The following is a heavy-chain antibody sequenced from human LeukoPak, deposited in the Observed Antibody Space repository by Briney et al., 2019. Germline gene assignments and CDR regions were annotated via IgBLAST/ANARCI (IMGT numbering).Heavy chain of an antibody. V-gene: IGHV6-1*01. D-gene: IGHD6-13*01. J-gene: IGHJ6*02. CDR1: GDSVSSNSAA. Sequence: SQTLSLTCAISGDSVSSNSAAWNWIRQSPSRGLEWLGRTYYRSKWYNDYAVSVKSRITINPDTSKNQFSLQLNSVTPEDTAVYYCARGHYPGIAAAGPTYYYYYGMDVWGQGTTVTVSS. CDR2: TYYRSKWYN. CDR3: ARGHYPGIAAAGPTYYYYYGMDV.